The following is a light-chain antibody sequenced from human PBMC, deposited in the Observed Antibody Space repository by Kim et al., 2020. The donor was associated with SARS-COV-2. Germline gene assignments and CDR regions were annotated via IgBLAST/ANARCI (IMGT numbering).Light chain of an antibody. CDR3: QQYRSSPAT. CDR1: QSVSSNY. V-gene: IGKV3-20*01. Sequence: EIVLTQSPGTLSLSPGERATLSCRASQSVSSNYLAWYQQKPGQAPRLLIYGASSRAIGIPDRFSGSGSGTDFTLTITRLEPEDFAVYYCQQYRSSPATFGQGTKVDIK. J-gene: IGKJ1*01. CDR2: GAS.